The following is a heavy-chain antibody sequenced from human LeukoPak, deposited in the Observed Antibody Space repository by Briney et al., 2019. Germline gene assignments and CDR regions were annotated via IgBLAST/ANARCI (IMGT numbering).Heavy chain of an antibody. J-gene: IGHJ5*02. CDR2: ISYDGSNK. V-gene: IGHV3-30-3*01. CDR3: ARDSLFVVVPAAKGPSFRFDP. CDR1: GFTVSSNY. Sequence: GGSLRLSCAASGFTVSSNYMSWVRQAPGKGLEWVAVISYDGSNKYYADSVKGRFTISRDNSKNTLYLQMNSLRAEDTAVYYCARDSLFVVVPAAKGPSFRFDPWGQGTLVTVSS. D-gene: IGHD2-2*01.